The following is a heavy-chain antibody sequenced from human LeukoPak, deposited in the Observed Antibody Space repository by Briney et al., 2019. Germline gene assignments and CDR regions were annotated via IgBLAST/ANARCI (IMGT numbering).Heavy chain of an antibody. D-gene: IGHD3-3*01. J-gene: IGHJ6*02. Sequence: SQTLSFTCAISGDSVSSNSAAWNWIRQSPSRGLEWLGRTYYRSKWYNDYAVSVKSRITINPDTSKNQFSLQLNSVTPEDTAVYYCAREDFWSGYYTGIRDYYGMDVWGQGTTVTVSS. CDR3: AREDFWSGYYTGIRDYYGMDV. CDR1: GDSVSSNSAA. CDR2: TYYRSKWYN. V-gene: IGHV6-1*01.